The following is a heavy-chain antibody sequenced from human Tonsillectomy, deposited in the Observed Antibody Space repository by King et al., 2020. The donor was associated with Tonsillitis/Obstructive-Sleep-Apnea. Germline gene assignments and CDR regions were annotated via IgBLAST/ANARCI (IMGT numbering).Heavy chain of an antibody. D-gene: IGHD3-16*01. CDR2: MNPSGGST. CDR1: GYTFTSYY. Sequence: QVQLVQSGAEVKKPGASVKVSCKASGYTFTSYYMNWVRQAPGQGLEWMGIMNPSGGSTSYAQKFQGRVTMTRDTSTSTVNMELSSLRSEDTAVYYCARVGDYYYYMDVWGKGTTVTVSS. CDR3: ARVGDYYYYMDV. V-gene: IGHV1-46*01. J-gene: IGHJ6*03.